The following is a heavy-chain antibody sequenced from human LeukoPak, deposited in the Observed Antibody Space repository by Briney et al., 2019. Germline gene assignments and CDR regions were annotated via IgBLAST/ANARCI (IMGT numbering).Heavy chain of an antibody. CDR2: ISAYNGNT. J-gene: IGHJ4*02. D-gene: IGHD6-19*01. V-gene: IGHV1-18*01. CDR1: GYTFTSYG. Sequence: ASVKVSCKASGYTFTSYGISWVRQAPGQGLEWMGWISAYNGNTNYAQKLQGRVTMTTDTSTSTAYMELRSLRSDDTAVYYCARDIAVAGPREIFDYWGQGTLVTVSS. CDR3: ARDIAVAGPREIFDY.